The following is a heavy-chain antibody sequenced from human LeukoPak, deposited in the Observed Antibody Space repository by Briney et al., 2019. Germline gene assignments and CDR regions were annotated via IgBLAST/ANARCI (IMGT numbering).Heavy chain of an antibody. J-gene: IGHJ5*02. CDR3: ARVMTTVTNEWFDP. CDR1: GFTFSSYS. Sequence: GGSLRLSCAASGFTFSSYSMNWVRQAPGKGLEWVSSISSSSSYIYYADSVKGRFTISRDNAKNSLYLQMNSLRAEDTAVYYCARVMTTVTNEWFDPWGQGTLVTVSS. CDR2: ISSSSSYI. V-gene: IGHV3-21*01. D-gene: IGHD4-17*01.